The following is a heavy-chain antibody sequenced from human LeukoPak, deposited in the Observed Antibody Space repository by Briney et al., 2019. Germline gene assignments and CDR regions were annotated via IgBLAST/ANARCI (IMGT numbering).Heavy chain of an antibody. CDR2: ISYDGSNK. J-gene: IGHJ4*02. D-gene: IGHD1-26*01. CDR1: GFTFSSYG. Sequence: GGSLRLSCAASGFTFSSYGMHWVRQAPGKGLEWVAVISYDGSNKYYADSVKGRFTISGDNSKNTLYLQMNSLRAEDTAVYYCAKDGGSYYSDLYFDYWGQGTLVTVSS. CDR3: AKDGGSYYSDLYFDY. V-gene: IGHV3-30*18.